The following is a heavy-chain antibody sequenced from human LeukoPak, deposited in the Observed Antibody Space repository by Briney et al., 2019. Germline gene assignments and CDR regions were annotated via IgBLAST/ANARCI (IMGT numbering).Heavy chain of an antibody. D-gene: IGHD4-17*01. J-gene: IGHJ4*02. CDR3: ARDRLTTVTTFHFHY. CDR1: GFTFSTYA. CDR2: IWSDSTNK. V-gene: IGHV3-33*01. Sequence: QPGRSLRLSCAASGFTFSTYAMHWVRQAPGKGLEWVAVIWSDSTNKYYADSVRGRFTISRDNSKNTLYLQMSSLRAEDTAMYYCARDRLTTVTTFHFHYWGQGTLVTVSS.